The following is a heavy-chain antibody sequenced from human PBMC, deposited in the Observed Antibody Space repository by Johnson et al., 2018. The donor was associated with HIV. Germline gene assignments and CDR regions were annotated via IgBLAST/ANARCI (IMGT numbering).Heavy chain of an antibody. D-gene: IGHD5-12*01. CDR1: GFTFDDYA. V-gene: IGHV3-15*01. CDR3: TTGWYSGYDLPNAFDI. CDR2: IKSKTDGGTT. J-gene: IGHJ3*02. Sequence: VQLVESGGGLVKPGGSLRLSCAASGFTFDDYAMHWVRQAPGKGLEWVGRIKSKTDGGTTDYAAPVKGSFTISRDDSKNTLYLQMNSLKTEDTAVYYCTTGWYSGYDLPNAFDIWGQGTMVTVSS.